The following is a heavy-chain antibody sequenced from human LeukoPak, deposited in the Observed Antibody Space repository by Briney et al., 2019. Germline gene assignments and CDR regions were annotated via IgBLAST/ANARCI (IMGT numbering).Heavy chain of an antibody. CDR1: GFTLSSYA. CDR2: ISYEGSNK. J-gene: IGHJ4*02. D-gene: IGHD6-13*01. Sequence: GGSLRLSCAAAGFTLSSYAMPWVRQAPGKGRGWEAVISYEGSNKYYADCVKGRFTISRDKSKNTLSPQINRLRAEDTAVYYCARDPGYSSSWYGYYFDYWGQGTLVTVSS. CDR3: ARDPGYSSSWYGYYFDY. V-gene: IGHV3-30*01.